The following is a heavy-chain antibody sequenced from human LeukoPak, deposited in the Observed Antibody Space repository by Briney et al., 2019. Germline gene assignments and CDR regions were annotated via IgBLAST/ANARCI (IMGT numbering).Heavy chain of an antibody. D-gene: IGHD4-11*01. CDR3: AGGIAVTTRPLNYYYYYYMDV. V-gene: IGHV1-69*05. CDR1: GGTFTSYA. CDR2: IIPIFGTA. Sequence: SVKVSCKASGGTFTSYAISWVRQAPGQGLEWMGGIIPIFGTANYAQKFQGRVTITTDESTSTAYMELSSLRSEDTAVYYCAGGIAVTTRPLNYYYYYYMDVWGKGTTVTVSS. J-gene: IGHJ6*03.